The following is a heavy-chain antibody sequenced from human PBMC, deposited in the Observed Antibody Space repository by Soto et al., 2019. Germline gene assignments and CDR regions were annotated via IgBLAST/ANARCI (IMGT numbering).Heavy chain of an antibody. J-gene: IGHJ4*02. CDR2: ISAYNGNT. D-gene: IGHD3-10*01. Sequence: QVQLVQSGAEVKKPGASVKVSCKSSGYTFVNYAICWVRQAPGQGLEWMGCISAYNGNTDYAQNLQGRVTMTTDTSTTAAYMELRSRRSDDTVVYFCAREAGSGSYYPFDYWGQGTLVTVSS. CDR3: AREAGSGSYYPFDY. CDR1: GYTFVNYA. V-gene: IGHV1-18*01.